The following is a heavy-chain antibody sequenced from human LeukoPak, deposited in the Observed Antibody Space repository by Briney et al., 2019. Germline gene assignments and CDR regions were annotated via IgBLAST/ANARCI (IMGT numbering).Heavy chain of an antibody. Sequence: ASVKVSCKASGGTFSSYAISWVRQAPGQGLEWMGGIIPIFGTANYAQKFQGRVTITADESTSTAYMELSSLRSEDTAVYYCARGLYDYVWGSYSSTYYFDYWGQGTLVTVSS. CDR3: ARGLYDYVWGSYSSTYYFDY. D-gene: IGHD3-16*01. V-gene: IGHV1-69*13. CDR1: GGTFSSYA. J-gene: IGHJ4*02. CDR2: IIPIFGTA.